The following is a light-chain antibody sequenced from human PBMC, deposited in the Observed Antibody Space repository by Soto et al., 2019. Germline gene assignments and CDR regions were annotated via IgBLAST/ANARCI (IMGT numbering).Light chain of an antibody. J-gene: IGKJ4*01. V-gene: IGKV3-11*01. Sequence: ETVLTQSPATVSLSPGERATLSCRASQSVSNSLAWYQQNPGQAPSLLIYDASNRATVIPARFSGSGSGTDLPLTISILEPEDFAVYYCQQRSNWPLTFGGGTKVKIK. CDR1: QSVSNS. CDR2: DAS. CDR3: QQRSNWPLT.